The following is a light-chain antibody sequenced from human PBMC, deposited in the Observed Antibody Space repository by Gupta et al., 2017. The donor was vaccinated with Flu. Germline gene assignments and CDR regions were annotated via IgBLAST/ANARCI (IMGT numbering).Light chain of an antibody. CDR2: EAT. Sequence: ETPLTQSPAFLSATPGDKVHIPCNASHDIDDYMNWYQQKPGEAAIFIIQEATTLDSGLPTRFSGSGYGTDITLTINNRESEDAAYYCCLQHNHFPCTFGQGTKVEIK. CDR3: LQHNHFPCT. V-gene: IGKV5-2*01. CDR1: HDIDDY. J-gene: IGKJ2*02.